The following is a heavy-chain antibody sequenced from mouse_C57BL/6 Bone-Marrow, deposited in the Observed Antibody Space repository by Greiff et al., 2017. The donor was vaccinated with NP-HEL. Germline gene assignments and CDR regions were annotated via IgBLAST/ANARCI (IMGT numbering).Heavy chain of an antibody. Sequence: VQLKESGPELVKPGASVKMSCKASGYTFTDYNMHWVKQSHGKSLEWIGYINPNNGGTSYNQKFKGKATLTVNKSSSTAYMELRSLTSEDSAVYYCARESYGRDYFDYWGQGTTLTVSS. J-gene: IGHJ2*01. D-gene: IGHD1-1*01. CDR3: ARESYGRDYFDY. CDR2: INPNNGGT. CDR1: GYTFTDYN. V-gene: IGHV1-22*01.